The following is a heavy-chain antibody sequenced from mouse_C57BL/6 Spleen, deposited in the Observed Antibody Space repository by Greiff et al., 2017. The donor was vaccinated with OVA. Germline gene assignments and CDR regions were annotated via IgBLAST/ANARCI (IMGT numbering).Heavy chain of an antibody. CDR2: IHPNSGST. CDR3: AGIYYDFLAWFAY. CDR1: GYTFTSYW. D-gene: IGHD2-4*01. V-gene: IGHV1-64*01. J-gene: IGHJ3*01. Sequence: QVQLQQPGAELVKPGASVKLSCKASGYTFTSYWMHWVKQRPGQGLEWIGMIHPNSGSTNYNEKFKSKATLTVDKSSSTAYMQLSSLTSEDSAVYYCAGIYYDFLAWFAYWGQGTLVTVSA.